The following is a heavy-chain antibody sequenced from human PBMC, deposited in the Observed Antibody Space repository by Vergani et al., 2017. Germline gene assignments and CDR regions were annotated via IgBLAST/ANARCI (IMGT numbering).Heavy chain of an antibody. Sequence: EVQLVESGGGLVQPGGSLRLSCAASGFTFSSYSMRWVRQAPGKGLEWVANIKQDGSEKYYVDSVKGRFTISRDNAKNSLYLQMNSLRAEDTAVYYCARNWGIDYWGQGTLVTVSS. D-gene: IGHD7-27*01. J-gene: IGHJ4*02. V-gene: IGHV3-7*03. CDR3: ARNWGIDY. CDR1: GFTFSSYS. CDR2: IKQDGSEK.